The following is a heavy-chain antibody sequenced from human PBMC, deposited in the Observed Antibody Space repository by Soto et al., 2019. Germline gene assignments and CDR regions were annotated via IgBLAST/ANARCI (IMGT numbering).Heavy chain of an antibody. V-gene: IGHV4-34*01. Sequence: SETLSLTCAVYGGSFSGYYWSWIRQPPGKGLEWIGEINHSGSTNYNPSLKSRVSVSVDTSKNQFSLKVSGVSAADTAVYYCATSQKGYNWNYFDHWGQGALVTVSS. J-gene: IGHJ4*02. CDR3: ATSQKGYNWNYFDH. CDR2: INHSGST. D-gene: IGHD1-20*01. CDR1: GGSFSGYY.